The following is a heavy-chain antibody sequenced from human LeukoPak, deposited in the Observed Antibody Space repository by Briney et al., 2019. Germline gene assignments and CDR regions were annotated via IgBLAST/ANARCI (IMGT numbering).Heavy chain of an antibody. CDR3: ARGYSNPPLDY. J-gene: IGHJ4*02. V-gene: IGHV3-23*01. D-gene: IGHD4-11*01. Sequence: GGSLRLSCGVSGFTFSSYGMSWVRQAPGKGLEWVSVISGSGYNTDYADSVKSRFTISRDNYRLYLQMNSLRAEDTAVYYCARGYSNPPLDYWGQGTLVTVSS. CDR1: GFTFSSYG. CDR2: ISGSGYNT.